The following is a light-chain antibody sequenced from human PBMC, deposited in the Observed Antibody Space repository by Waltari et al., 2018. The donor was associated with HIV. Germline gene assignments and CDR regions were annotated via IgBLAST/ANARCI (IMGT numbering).Light chain of an antibody. CDR1: TVGAKH. Sequence: SYELTQPPSVPVSPGQTASITCTGATVGAKHACWYQQKPGQSPVLVTYQDSKLPPGIPVRFSGSNSGNTATLTISGTQAMDEADYYCQAWASSSVVFGGGTKLTVL. J-gene: IGLJ2*01. CDR2: QDS. V-gene: IGLV3-1*01. CDR3: QAWASSSVV.